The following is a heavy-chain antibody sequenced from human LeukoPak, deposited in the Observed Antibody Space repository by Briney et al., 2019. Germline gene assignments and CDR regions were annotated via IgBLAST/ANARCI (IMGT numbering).Heavy chain of an antibody. V-gene: IGHV1-69*13. Sequence: SVKVSCKASGGTFSSYAISWVRQAPGQGLEWMGGIIPIFGTANYAQKFQGRVTITADESTSTAYMELSSLRSEDTAVYYCARGVYSRGSSWLSYYYYMDVWGKGTTVTVSS. CDR1: GGTFSSYA. CDR3: ARGVYSRGSSWLSYYYYMDV. J-gene: IGHJ6*03. D-gene: IGHD6-13*01. CDR2: IIPIFGTA.